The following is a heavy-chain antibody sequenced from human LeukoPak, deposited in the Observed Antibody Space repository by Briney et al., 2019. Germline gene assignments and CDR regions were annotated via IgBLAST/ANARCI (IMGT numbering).Heavy chain of an antibody. CDR3: ARVGTVTTYYFDY. CDR1: GFTFSSYE. J-gene: IGHJ4*02. V-gene: IGHV3-48*03. CDR2: ISSSGSTI. Sequence: GGSLRLSCAASGFTFSSYEMNWVRQAPGKGLEWVSYISSSGSTIYYADSVKGRFTISRDNAKNSLYLQMNSLRAEDTAVYYCARVGTVTTYYFDYWGQRTLVTVSS. D-gene: IGHD4-17*01.